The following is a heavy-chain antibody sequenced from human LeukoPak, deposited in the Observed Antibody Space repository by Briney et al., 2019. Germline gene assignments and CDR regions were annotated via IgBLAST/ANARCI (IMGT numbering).Heavy chain of an antibody. CDR3: ASGESYWVFDY. V-gene: IGHV3-66*01. J-gene: IGHJ4*02. CDR1: EFTVSRNY. CDR2: IYYSGST. Sequence: GGSLRLSCAASEFTVSRNYMTWVRQAPGKGLEWVSIIYYSGSTNYADSVKGRFTVSRDNSKNTVYLQMNSLRAEDTAVYYCASGESYWVFDYWGQGTLVTVSP. D-gene: IGHD1-26*01.